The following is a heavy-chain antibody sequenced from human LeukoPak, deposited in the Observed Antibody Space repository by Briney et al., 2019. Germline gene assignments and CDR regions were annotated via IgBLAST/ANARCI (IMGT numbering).Heavy chain of an antibody. J-gene: IGHJ5*02. CDR3: ARGGSITSVKLRFNWFDP. V-gene: IGHV1-69*05. Sequence: SVKVSCKASGGTFSSYTISWVRQDPGQGLEWMGRIIPIFGAANYAQKFQGRVTITTDESTSTAYMELSSLRSEDTAVYYCARGGSITSVKLRFNWFDPWGQGILVTVS. CDR1: GGTFSSYT. D-gene: IGHD3-3*01. CDR2: IIPIFGAA.